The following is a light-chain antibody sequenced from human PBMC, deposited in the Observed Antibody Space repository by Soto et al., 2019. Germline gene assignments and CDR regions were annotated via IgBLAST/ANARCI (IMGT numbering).Light chain of an antibody. V-gene: IGKV3-20*01. J-gene: IGKJ1*01. Sequence: IGLTQSPGTLSLSPGERATLSCRASQSVSGSYLAWYQQKPGQAPRLLIYGASSRATGIPDRFSGSGSETDFTINISRLEPEDFAVYYCQQYGSSLTWTFGQGTKVDIK. CDR2: GAS. CDR1: QSVSGSY. CDR3: QQYGSSLTWT.